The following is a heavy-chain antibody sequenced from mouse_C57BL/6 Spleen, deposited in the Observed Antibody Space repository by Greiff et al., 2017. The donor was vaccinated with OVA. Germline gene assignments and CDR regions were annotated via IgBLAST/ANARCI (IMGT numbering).Heavy chain of an antibody. CDR3: TTGFYCNTGYFDV. CDR2: IDPENGDT. CDR1: GFNIKDDY. V-gene: IGHV14-4*01. D-gene: IGHD2-1*01. J-gene: IGHJ1*03. Sequence: EVQLQQSGAELVRPGASVKLSCTASGFNIKDDYMHWVKQRPEQGLEWIGWIDPENGDTEYASKFQGQATITADTSSNTAYLQLSSLTSEDTAVYYCTTGFYCNTGYFDVWGTGTTVTVSS.